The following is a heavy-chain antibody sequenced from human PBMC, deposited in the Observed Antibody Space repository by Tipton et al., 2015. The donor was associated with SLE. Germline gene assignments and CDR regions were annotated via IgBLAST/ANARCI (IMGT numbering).Heavy chain of an antibody. V-gene: IGHV1-8*01. Sequence: QLVQSGAEVKKPGASVKVSCKASGYTFTSYDINWVRQATGQGLEWMGGMNPNSGNTGYAQKFQGRVTMARNTSISTAYMELSSLRSEDTAVYYCARDGRIAAAGWGDYWGQGTLVTVSS. J-gene: IGHJ4*02. CDR1: GYTFTSYD. CDR2: MNPNSGNT. CDR3: ARDGRIAAAGWGDY. D-gene: IGHD6-13*01.